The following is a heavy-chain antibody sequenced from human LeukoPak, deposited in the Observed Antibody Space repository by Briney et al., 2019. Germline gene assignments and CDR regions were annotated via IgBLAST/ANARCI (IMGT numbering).Heavy chain of an antibody. CDR3: ARVWGIAAAGKYYFDY. CDR1: GFTFSSYS. V-gene: IGHV3-21*01. J-gene: IGHJ4*02. Sequence: GGSLRLSCAASGFTFSSYSMNWVRQAPGKGLEWVSSISSSSSYIYYADSVKGRFTISRDNAKNSLYLQMNSLRAEDTAVYYCARVWGIAAAGKYYFDYCGQGTLVTVSS. CDR2: ISSSSSYI. D-gene: IGHD6-13*01.